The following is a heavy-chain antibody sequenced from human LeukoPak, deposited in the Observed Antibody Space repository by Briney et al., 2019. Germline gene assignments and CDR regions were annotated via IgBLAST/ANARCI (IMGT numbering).Heavy chain of an antibody. CDR1: GGSISSYY. D-gene: IGHD5-18*01. Sequence: SETLSLTCTVSGGSISSYYWRWIRQPAGKGLEWIGRIYTSGSTNYNPSLKSRVTMSVDTSKNQFSLKLSSVTAADTAVYYCAREMEAIQLWSPGYYMDVWGKGTTVTVSS. CDR3: AREMEAIQLWSPGYYMDV. J-gene: IGHJ6*03. CDR2: IYTSGST. V-gene: IGHV4-4*07.